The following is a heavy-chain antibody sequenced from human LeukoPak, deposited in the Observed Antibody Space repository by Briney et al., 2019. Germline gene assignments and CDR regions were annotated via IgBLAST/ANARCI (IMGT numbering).Heavy chain of an antibody. CDR2: IYSGGST. D-gene: IGHD5-24*01. V-gene: IGHV3-66*02. CDR3: ARDRGGDGYNSYDY. CDR1: GFTFSSYA. Sequence: GGSLRLSCAASGFTFSSYAMSWVRQAPGKGLEWVSVIYSGGSTYYADSVKGRFTISRDNSKNTLYLQMNSLRAEDTAVYYCARDRGGDGYNSYDYWGQGTLVTVSS. J-gene: IGHJ4*02.